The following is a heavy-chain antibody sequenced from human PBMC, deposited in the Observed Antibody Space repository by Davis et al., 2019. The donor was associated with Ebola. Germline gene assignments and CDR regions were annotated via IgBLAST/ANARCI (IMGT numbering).Heavy chain of an antibody. CDR2: ASYDGSKK. D-gene: IGHD4-11*01. CDR3: AREEADNSQFYYHGMDV. Sequence: PGGSLRLSCAASGFTFSSYAMHWVRQAPGKGLEWVAIASYDGSKKFHADSVKGRFTISRDNSKNTLYLQMNSLRAEDTAVYYCAREEADNSQFYYHGMDVWGKGTTVTVSP. CDR1: GFTFSSYA. V-gene: IGHV3-30-3*01. J-gene: IGHJ6*04.